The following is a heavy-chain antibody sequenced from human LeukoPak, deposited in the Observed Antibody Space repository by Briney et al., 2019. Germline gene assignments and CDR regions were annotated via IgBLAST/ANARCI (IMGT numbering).Heavy chain of an antibody. Sequence: GGSLRLSCAASGFTFSRYAMSWVRRAPGKGLEWVSGITTSGGSASYADSVKGRFTISRDNPGNTLFMEMHSLRAEDTAFYYCAKGLDYFDYWGQGTLVTVPS. D-gene: IGHD3-22*01. J-gene: IGHJ4*02. CDR2: ITTSGGSA. CDR3: AKGLDYFDY. V-gene: IGHV3-23*01. CDR1: GFTFSRYA.